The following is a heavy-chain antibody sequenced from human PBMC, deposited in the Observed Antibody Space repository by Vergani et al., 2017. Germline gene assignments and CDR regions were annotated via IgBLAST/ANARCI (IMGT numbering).Heavy chain of an antibody. Sequence: VQLVESGGGVVQPGGSLRLSCAASGFTFSSYGMHWVRQAPGKGLEWVSSISSSSSYIYYADSVKGRFTISRDNGKNSLYLQMNSLRAEDTAVYDCARASTTETKHLWFDPWGQGTLVIGSA. CDR1: GFTFSSYG. D-gene: IGHD4-11*01. CDR3: ARASTTETKHLWFDP. CDR2: ISSSSSYI. V-gene: IGHV3-21*01. J-gene: IGHJ5*02.